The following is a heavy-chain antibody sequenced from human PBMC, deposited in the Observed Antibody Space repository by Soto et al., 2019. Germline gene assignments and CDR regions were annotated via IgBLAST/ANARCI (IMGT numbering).Heavy chain of an antibody. J-gene: IGHJ5*02. Sequence: QITLKESGPTLVKPTQTLTLTCTFSGFSLSNSGVGVGWFRQAPGKALAWLALIYWDDDKRYSPSLKSRLTITKDTTKNHVVLTMTNMDPVDTATYYFAHRQGPYAAFDPWGQGTLVTVSS. V-gene: IGHV2-5*02. CDR2: IYWDDDK. CDR1: GFSLSNSGVG. CDR3: AHRQGPYAAFDP.